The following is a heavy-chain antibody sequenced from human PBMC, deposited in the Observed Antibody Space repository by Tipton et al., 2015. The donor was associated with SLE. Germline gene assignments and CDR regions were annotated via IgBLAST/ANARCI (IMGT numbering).Heavy chain of an antibody. CDR2: IIPIFGTA. V-gene: IGHV1-69*01. J-gene: IGHJ4*02. CDR3: ARDRGVLRCGGTGCYSEGHYFDY. D-gene: IGHD2-2*01. CDR1: GGTFSSYA. Sequence: QVQLVQSGAEVKKPGSSVKVSCKASGGTFSSYAISWVRQAPGQGLEWMGGIIPIFGTANYAQKFQGRVTITADESTSTAYMELSSLRSEDTAVYYCARDRGVLRCGGTGCYSEGHYFDYWGQGPLVTVSS.